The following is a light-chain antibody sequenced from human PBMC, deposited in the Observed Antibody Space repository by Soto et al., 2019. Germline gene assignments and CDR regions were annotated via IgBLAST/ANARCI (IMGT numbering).Light chain of an antibody. CDR1: QSISSSN. CDR3: QQYNSSPPEFT. J-gene: IGKJ3*01. CDR2: GAS. Sequence: EIVLTQSPGTLSVSQGERVTLSCRASQSISSSNLAWYQQRPGQAPRLLIFGASHRATGIPDRFSGSGSGTDFTLTISILEHEDFAVYYGQQYNSSPPEFTFGPGTKVDSK. V-gene: IGKV3-20*01.